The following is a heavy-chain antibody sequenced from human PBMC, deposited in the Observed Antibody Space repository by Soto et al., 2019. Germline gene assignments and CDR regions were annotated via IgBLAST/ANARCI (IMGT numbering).Heavy chain of an antibody. Sequence: QVQLQESGPGLVKPSETLSLTCTVSGGSISSYYWSWIRQPPGKGLEWIGYIYYSGSTNYNPSLKSRVTISVDTSKNPFSLKLSSVPAADTAVYYCARLAQYQLPPYYYYYMDVWGKGTTVTVSS. CDR1: GGSISSYY. D-gene: IGHD2-2*01. CDR2: IYYSGST. CDR3: ARLAQYQLPPYYYYYMDV. J-gene: IGHJ6*03. V-gene: IGHV4-59*08.